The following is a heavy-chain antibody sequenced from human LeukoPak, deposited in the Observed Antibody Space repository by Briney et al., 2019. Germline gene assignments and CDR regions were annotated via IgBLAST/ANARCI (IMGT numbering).Heavy chain of an antibody. CDR3: ARSWYELVGAFDI. Sequence: PSETLSLTCAVYGGSFSGYYWGWIRQPPGKGLEWIGEINHSGSTNYNPSLKSRVTISVDTSKNQFSLKLSSVTAADTAVYYCARSWYELVGAFDIWGQGTMVTVSS. CDR2: INHSGST. D-gene: IGHD6-13*01. J-gene: IGHJ3*02. CDR1: GGSFSGYY. V-gene: IGHV4-34*01.